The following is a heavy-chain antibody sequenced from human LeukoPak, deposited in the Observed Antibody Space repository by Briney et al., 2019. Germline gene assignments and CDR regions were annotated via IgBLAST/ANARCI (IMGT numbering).Heavy chain of an antibody. CDR2: IYYGGNT. CDR1: GDSISSSSYY. Sequence: SETLSLTCTVSGDSISSSSYYWGWIRQPPGKGLEWIGSIYYGGNTYYNPSLKSRVTISVDTSKNQFSLKLSSVTAADTAVYYCARDFAHYYDSSGYYANWFDPWGQGTLVTVSS. CDR3: ARDFAHYYDSSGYYANWFDP. J-gene: IGHJ5*02. D-gene: IGHD3-22*01. V-gene: IGHV4-39*07.